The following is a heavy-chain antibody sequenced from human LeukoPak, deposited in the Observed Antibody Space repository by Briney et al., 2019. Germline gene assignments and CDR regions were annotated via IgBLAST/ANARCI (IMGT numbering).Heavy chain of an antibody. J-gene: IGHJ3*02. V-gene: IGHV3-21*01. CDR2: ISSSSSYI. Sequence: GGSLRLSCAASGFTFSSYSMNWVRQAPGKGLEWVSSISSSSSYIYYADSVKGRFTISRDNAKNSLYLQMNSLRAEDTAVYYCARGSSTRGAFDIWGQGTMVTVSS. CDR3: ARGSSTRGAFDI. D-gene: IGHD2-2*01. CDR1: GFTFSSYS.